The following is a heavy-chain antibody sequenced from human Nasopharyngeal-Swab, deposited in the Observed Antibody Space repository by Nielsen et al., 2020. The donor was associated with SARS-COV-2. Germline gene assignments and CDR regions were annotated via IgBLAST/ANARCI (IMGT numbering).Heavy chain of an antibody. CDR1: RFSFSSYD. CDR2: IGTAGDT. Sequence: RGSLRLSCSASRFSFSSYDMHWVRQATGNCLDWVSAIGTAGDTYYPGSVRGRFTISRENPKNSLYLQMNSLRAGDTAVYYCARASPYYYGSGSYSRDYYYGMDVWGQGTTVTVSS. V-gene: IGHV3-13*01. CDR3: ARASPYYYGSGSYSRDYYYGMDV. D-gene: IGHD3-10*01. J-gene: IGHJ6*02.